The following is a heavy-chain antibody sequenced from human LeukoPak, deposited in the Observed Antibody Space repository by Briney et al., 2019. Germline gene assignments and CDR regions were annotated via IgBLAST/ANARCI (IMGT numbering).Heavy chain of an antibody. CDR3: VRNNWGPDY. CDR1: GSAFSRTW. Sequence: GGSLRLSCAASGSAFSRTWIHWVRQAPGKGLVWVSHANNDASRTTYADSVKGRFTISRDNAKNTLYLQMNSLRAEDTAVYYCVRNNWGPDYWGQGALVTVSS. J-gene: IGHJ4*02. V-gene: IGHV3-74*01. D-gene: IGHD7-27*01. CDR2: ANNDASRT.